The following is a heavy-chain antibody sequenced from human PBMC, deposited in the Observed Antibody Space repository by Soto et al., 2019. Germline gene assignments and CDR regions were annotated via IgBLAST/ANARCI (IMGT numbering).Heavy chain of an antibody. CDR2: ISPYNGHT. D-gene: IGHD6-19*01. CDR3: ASSGWNSPYYVHGMDV. V-gene: IGHV1-18*01. J-gene: IGHJ6*02. Sequence: QVQLVQSGDEMKKAWASVKVSCKTSGYTFTSYGITWVRQDPGQGLECMGWISPYNGHTKYVQKLQGRVTMTTDTSPGTAYMELRSLRSDDTAVYYCASSGWNSPYYVHGMDVLGQGTTVTGSS. CDR1: GYTFTSYG.